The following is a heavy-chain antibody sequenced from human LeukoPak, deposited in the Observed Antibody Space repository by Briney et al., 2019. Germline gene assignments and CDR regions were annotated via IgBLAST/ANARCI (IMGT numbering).Heavy chain of an antibody. CDR3: AKDLYGYYDSSGSVVPLFDY. V-gene: IGHV3-23*01. J-gene: IGHJ4*02. Sequence: PGGSLRLSCAVSGFTFSSYAMSWVRQAPGKGLEGVSAISVSGGSTYYADSVKGRFTISRDNSNNTLYLQMNSLRAEDTAVYYCAKDLYGYYDSSGSVVPLFDYWGQGTLVTVSS. D-gene: IGHD3-22*01. CDR2: ISVSGGST. CDR1: GFTFSSYA.